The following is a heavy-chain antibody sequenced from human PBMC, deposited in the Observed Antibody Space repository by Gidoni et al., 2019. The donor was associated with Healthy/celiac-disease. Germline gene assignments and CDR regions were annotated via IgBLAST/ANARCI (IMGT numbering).Heavy chain of an antibody. V-gene: IGHV1-2*02. J-gene: IGHJ4*02. CDR2: INPNSGGT. CDR1: GYTFTGYY. D-gene: IGHD3-22*01. CDR3: ARDLYYYDSSGYYVPFDY. Sequence: QVPLVQSGAAVKKPGASVKVSCKASGYTFTGYYMHWVRQAPGQGLEWMGWINPNSGGTNYAQKFQGRVTMTRDTSISTAYMELSRLRSDDTAVYYCARDLYYYDSSGYYVPFDYWGQGTLVTVSS.